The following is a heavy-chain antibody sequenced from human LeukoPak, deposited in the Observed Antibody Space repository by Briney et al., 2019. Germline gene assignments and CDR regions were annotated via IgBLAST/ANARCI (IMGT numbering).Heavy chain of an antibody. CDR3: ASLELPNDYWYFDL. Sequence: AGGSLRLSCAASGFTFSSYGMHWVRQAPGKGLEWVAFIRYDGSNKYYADSVKGRFTISRDNSKNTLYLQMNSLRAEDTAVYYCASLELPNDYWYFDLWGRGTLVTVSS. V-gene: IGHV3-30*02. CDR1: GFTFSSYG. D-gene: IGHD1-7*01. J-gene: IGHJ2*01. CDR2: IRYDGSNK.